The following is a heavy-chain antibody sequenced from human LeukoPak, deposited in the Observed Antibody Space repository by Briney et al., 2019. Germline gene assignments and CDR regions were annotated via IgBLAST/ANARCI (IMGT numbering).Heavy chain of an antibody. CDR2: IYYSGST. V-gene: IGHV4-39*02. J-gene: IGHJ5*02. D-gene: IGHD3-10*01. Sequence: PSETLSLTCTVSGGSISSSSYYWGWIRQPPGKGLEWIGSIYYSGSTYYNPSLKSRVTISVDTSKNQFSLKLSSVTAADTAVYYCARDYYGSGSYSWFDPWGQGTLVTVSS. CDR1: GGSISSSSYY. CDR3: ARDYYGSGSYSWFDP.